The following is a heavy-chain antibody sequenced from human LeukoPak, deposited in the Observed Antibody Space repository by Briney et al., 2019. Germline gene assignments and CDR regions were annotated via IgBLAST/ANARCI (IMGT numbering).Heavy chain of an antibody. CDR2: ISGSGAST. J-gene: IGHJ4*02. V-gene: IGHV3-23*01. D-gene: IGHD1-26*01. CDR1: GFTFSTNA. Sequence: GGSLRLSCAASGFTFSTNAMSWVRQAPGKGLEWIPGISGSGASTYYADSVTGRFTISRDNSRNTLYLQMSSLRGDDTAVYYCAKDVGKWESLHFFDYWGQGTLVTVSS. CDR3: AKDVGKWESLHFFDY.